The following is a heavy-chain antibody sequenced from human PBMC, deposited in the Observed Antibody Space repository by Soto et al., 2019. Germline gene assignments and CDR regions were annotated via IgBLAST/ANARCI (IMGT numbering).Heavy chain of an antibody. V-gene: IGHV1-69*02. Sequence: QVQLVQSGAEVKKPGSSVKVSCKASGGTFSSYTISWVRQAPGHGLEWMGRIIPILGIANYAQKFQGRVTITADKSTSTAYMELSSLRSEDTAVYYCARFGAMVRGVMGWFDPWGQGTLVTVSS. CDR3: ARFGAMVRGVMGWFDP. J-gene: IGHJ5*02. D-gene: IGHD3-10*01. CDR2: IIPILGIA. CDR1: GGTFSSYT.